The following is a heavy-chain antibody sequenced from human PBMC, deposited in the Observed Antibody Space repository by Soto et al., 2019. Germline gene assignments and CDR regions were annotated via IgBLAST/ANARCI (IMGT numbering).Heavy chain of an antibody. V-gene: IGHV5-51*01. CDR3: ARHLVIEGVIQPSDY. D-gene: IGHD3-16*01. CDR2: IYPDDSET. J-gene: IGHJ4*02. CDR1: GYRFSTYW. Sequence: GESLKISCQGFGYRFSTYWIEWVRQKPGKGLEWMGIIYPDDSETRYSPSFQGQVTISVDKSIGTAYLQWSSLKASDSAMYFCARHLVIEGVIQPSDYWGQGTLVTVSS.